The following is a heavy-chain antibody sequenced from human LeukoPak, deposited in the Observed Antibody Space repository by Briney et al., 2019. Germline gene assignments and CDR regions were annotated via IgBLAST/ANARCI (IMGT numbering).Heavy chain of an antibody. J-gene: IGHJ4*02. CDR3: AIDPESSSFDL. CDR2: IDQGGSVR. D-gene: IGHD6-13*01. CDR1: GFSFSPYW. V-gene: IGHV3-7*01. Sequence: GGSLRLSCAASGFSFSPYWMSWVRQTPEKGLEFVANIDQGGSVRNYMDSLKGRCTISRDNAKKSLYLEINSLRADDTAVYYCAIDPESSSFDLWGRGALVTVSS.